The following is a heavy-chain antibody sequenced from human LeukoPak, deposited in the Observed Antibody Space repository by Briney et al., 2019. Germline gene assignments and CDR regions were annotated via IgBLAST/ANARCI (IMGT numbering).Heavy chain of an antibody. D-gene: IGHD7-27*01. CDR1: GFTFSSYA. CDR3: ATSLGPLTEY. Sequence: GGSLRLSCAASGFTFSSYAMSWVRQAPGKGLVWVSRINSGGSGTSYADSVEGRFTISRDNAKNTLYLQMNSLKGEDTAVYYCATSLGPLTEYWGQGTLVTVSS. CDR2: INSGGSGT. J-gene: IGHJ4*02. V-gene: IGHV3-74*01.